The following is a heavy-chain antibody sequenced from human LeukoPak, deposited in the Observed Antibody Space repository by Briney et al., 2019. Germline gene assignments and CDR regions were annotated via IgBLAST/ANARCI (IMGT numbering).Heavy chain of an antibody. D-gene: IGHD4-23*01. V-gene: IGHV3-48*03. Sequence: GGSLRLSCAASGFAFSSYEMNWVRQAPGKGLEWVSYIRSTSNTIYYADSVKGRFTIYRDNAKHSLYLQMNSLRAEDTAVYYCARDFGRWFIDYWGQGTLVTVSS. CDR1: GFAFSSYE. CDR3: ARDFGRWFIDY. J-gene: IGHJ4*02. CDR2: IRSTSNTI.